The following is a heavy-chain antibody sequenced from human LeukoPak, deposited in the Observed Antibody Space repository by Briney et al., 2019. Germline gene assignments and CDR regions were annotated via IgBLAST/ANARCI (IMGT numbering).Heavy chain of an antibody. CDR2: ISVSDGST. CDR3: AKDLKAYSGNYALDY. J-gene: IGHJ4*02. Sequence: GGSLRHSCAASGFTFSSYAMTWVRQAPGKGLEWVSGISVSDGSTYYADSVKGRFTISRDNSKNTLYLQMNSVRDEDTAVYYCAKDLKAYSGNYALDYWCRGNRVTVSS. D-gene: IGHD1-26*01. CDR1: GFTFSSYA. V-gene: IGHV3-23*01.